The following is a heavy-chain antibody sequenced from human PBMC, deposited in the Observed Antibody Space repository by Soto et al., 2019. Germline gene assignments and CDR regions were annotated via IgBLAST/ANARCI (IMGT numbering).Heavy chain of an antibody. J-gene: IGHJ6*02. D-gene: IGHD2-2*01. CDR3: ARVEVVPAAIQSYYYYYGMDV. V-gene: IGHV4-59*01. Sequence: SETLSLTCTVSGGSISSYYWSWIRQPPGKGLEWIGYIYYSGSTNYNPSLKSRVTISVDTSKNQFSLKLSSVTAADTAVYYCARVEVVPAAIQSYYYYYGMDVWGQGTTVTVSS. CDR2: IYYSGST. CDR1: GGSISSYY.